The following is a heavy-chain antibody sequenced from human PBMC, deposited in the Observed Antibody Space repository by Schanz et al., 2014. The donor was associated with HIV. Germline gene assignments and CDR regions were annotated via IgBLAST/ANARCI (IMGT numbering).Heavy chain of an antibody. CDR1: GFAFSNYA. Sequence: EVQLSESGGGSILSGGPLRLSCAASGFAFSNYAMTWVRQAPGKGLEWVSSISGVGGSKYYADSVKGRFTISRDNSKNRLYLQVNSLRVDDTAVYYCTREGNYYGGSVPGHWGQGALVSVSS. J-gene: IGHJ4*02. V-gene: IGHV3-23*01. D-gene: IGHD2-21*01. CDR2: ISGVGGSK. CDR3: TREGNYYGGSVPGH.